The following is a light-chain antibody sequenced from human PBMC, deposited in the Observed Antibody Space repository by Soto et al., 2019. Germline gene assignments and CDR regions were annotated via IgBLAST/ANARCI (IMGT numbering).Light chain of an antibody. CDR2: EVS. CDR3: SSYGGSNNLV. V-gene: IGLV2-8*01. Sequence: QSVLTQPASVSGSPGQSITISCTGTSSDVGGYNYVSWFQHHPGKAPKLMIYEVSKRPSGVPHRFSGSKSGNTASLTVSGLQAEDEADYYCSSYGGSNNLVFGGGTKVTVL. J-gene: IGLJ2*01. CDR1: SSDVGGYNY.